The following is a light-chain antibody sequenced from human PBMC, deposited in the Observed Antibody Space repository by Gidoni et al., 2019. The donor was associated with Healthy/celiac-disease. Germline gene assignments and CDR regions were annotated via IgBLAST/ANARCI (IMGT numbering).Light chain of an antibody. CDR2: RDS. V-gene: IGLV3-9*01. CDR1: NIGRKN. Sequence: SYELTQPLSVSVALGQTARIPCGGNNIGRKNVHWYQQKQGQAPVLVIYRDSNRPSGIPERFSGSDSGNTATLTISRAQAGDEADYYCQVWDSSTLPWVFGGGTKLTVL. CDR3: QVWDSSTLPWV. J-gene: IGLJ3*02.